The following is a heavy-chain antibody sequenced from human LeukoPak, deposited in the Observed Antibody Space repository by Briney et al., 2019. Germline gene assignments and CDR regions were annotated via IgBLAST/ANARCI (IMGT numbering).Heavy chain of an antibody. CDR3: ARGLGVAAADS. Sequence: SETLSLSCSVSGGSIKSYYWCWVRQAAGKGLEWIGRIYPSGSTNYNPSLKSRVNMSEDTSKNHFSLSLRSVTAADTAVYYCARGLGVAAADSWGQGILVTVSS. J-gene: IGHJ4*02. CDR1: GGSIKSYY. D-gene: IGHD6-13*01. V-gene: IGHV4-4*07. CDR2: IYPSGST.